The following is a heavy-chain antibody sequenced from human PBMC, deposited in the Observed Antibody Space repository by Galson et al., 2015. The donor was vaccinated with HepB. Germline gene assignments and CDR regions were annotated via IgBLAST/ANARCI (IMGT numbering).Heavy chain of an antibody. Sequence: SVKVSCKASGYTFTSYYMNWVRQAPGQGLEWMGWINPNSGSTNYAQKFQGRVTMTSDTSISTAYMELSRLRSDDTAVYYCARSPVMVDATFDIWGQVTMVTASS. CDR2: INPNSGST. CDR1: GYTFTSYY. CDR3: ARSPVMVDATFDI. V-gene: IGHV1-2*02. J-gene: IGHJ3*02. D-gene: IGHD2-15*01.